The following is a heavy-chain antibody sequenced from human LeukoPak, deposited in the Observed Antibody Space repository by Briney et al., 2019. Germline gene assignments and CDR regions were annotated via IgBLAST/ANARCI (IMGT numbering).Heavy chain of an antibody. CDR2: ISWNSGSI. V-gene: IGHV3-9*01. D-gene: IGHD3-16*01. J-gene: IGHJ4*02. CDR1: GFTFDDYA. Sequence: GGSLRLSCAASGFTFDDYAMHWVRQAPGKGLEWVSGISWNSGSIGYADSVKGRFTISRDNAKNSLYLQMNSLRAEDTALYYCAKGVDYVDYWGQGTLVTVSS. CDR3: AKGVDYVDY.